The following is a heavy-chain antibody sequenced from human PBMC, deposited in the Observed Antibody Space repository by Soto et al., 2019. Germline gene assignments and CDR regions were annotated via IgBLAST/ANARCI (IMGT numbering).Heavy chain of an antibody. CDR3: ARHPHPLKLWTGSYSLRFDY. CDR1: GYSFSSYW. CDR2: IYPGDSDT. Sequence: PGESLKSSCKGSGYSFSSYWIAWVRQMPGKGLEWMGIIYPGDSDTRYSPSFQGQVTISADKSINTAYLQWSSLKASDSAMFYCARHPHPLKLWTGSYSLRFDYWGQGALVTVSS. D-gene: IGHD1-26*01. V-gene: IGHV5-51*01. J-gene: IGHJ4*02.